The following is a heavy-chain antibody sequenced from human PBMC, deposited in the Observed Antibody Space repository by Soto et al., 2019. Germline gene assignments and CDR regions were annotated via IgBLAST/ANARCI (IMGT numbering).Heavy chain of an antibody. CDR3: AKIRQTFYYYGMDV. J-gene: IGHJ6*02. CDR2: ISYDGSNK. CDR1: GFTFSSYG. V-gene: IGHV3-30*18. D-gene: IGHD3-16*01. Sequence: GGSLRLSCAASGFTFSSYGIHWVRQAPGKGLEWVAVISYDGSNKYYADSVRGRFTISRDNSKNTLYLQMNSLGTEDTAVYYCAKIRQTFYYYGMDVWGQGTTVTVSS.